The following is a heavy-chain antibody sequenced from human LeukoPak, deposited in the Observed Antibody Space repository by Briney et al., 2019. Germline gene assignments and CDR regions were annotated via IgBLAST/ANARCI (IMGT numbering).Heavy chain of an antibody. CDR2: IYYSGST. CDR1: GGSISSGDYY. D-gene: IGHD1-26*01. V-gene: IGHV4-30-4*08. J-gene: IGHJ4*02. CDR3: ARGFVRGKRRRSIVGATIDY. Sequence: SETLSLTCTVSGGSISSGDYYWSWIRQPPGRGLEWIGYIYYSGSTYYNPSLKSRVTISVDTSKNQFSLKLSSVTAADTAVYYCARGFVRGKRRRSIVGATIDYWGQGTLVTVSS.